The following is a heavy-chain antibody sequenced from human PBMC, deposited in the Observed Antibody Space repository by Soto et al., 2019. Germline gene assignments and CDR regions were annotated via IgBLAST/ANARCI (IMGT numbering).Heavy chain of an antibody. V-gene: IGHV3-11*01. J-gene: IGHJ4*02. CDR3: ARAITMVRGVIALYFDY. CDR1: GFTFSDYY. CDR2: ISSSGSTI. D-gene: IGHD3-10*01. Sequence: LRLSCAASGFTFSDYYMSCIRQAPGQGLEWVSYISSSGSTIYYADSVKGRFTISRDNAKNSLYLQMNSLRAEDTAVYYCARAITMVRGVIALYFDYWGQGTLVTVSS.